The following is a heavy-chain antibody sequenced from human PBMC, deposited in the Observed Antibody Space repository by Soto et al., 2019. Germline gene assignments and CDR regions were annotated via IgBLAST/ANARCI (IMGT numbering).Heavy chain of an antibody. CDR1: GGSISSYY. Sequence: QVQLQESGPALVKPSETLSLTCTVAGGSISSYYWSWIPQPAGKGLEWIGRIYTRGSTNYNPSLKCRVAMSVDTSKDQFSLKLSSGSAADTAVYYCAKVGAAASWATWYFDLWGRGPLVTVSS. CDR2: IYTRGST. D-gene: IGHD3-10*01. CDR3: AKVGAAASWATWYFDL. J-gene: IGHJ2*01. V-gene: IGHV4-4*07.